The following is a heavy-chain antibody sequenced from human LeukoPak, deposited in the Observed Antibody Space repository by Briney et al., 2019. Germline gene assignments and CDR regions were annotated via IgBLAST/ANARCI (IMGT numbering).Heavy chain of an antibody. CDR1: GFTVSSNY. D-gene: IGHD3-10*01. Sequence: PGGSLRLSCAASGFTVSSNYMSWVRQAPGKGLEWVSVIYSGSSTYYADSVKGRFTISRDNSKNTLFLHMNSLRAEDTAVYSCAKGYYGSGSYGWFDYWGQGTLVTVSS. J-gene: IGHJ4*02. CDR2: IYSGSST. CDR3: AKGYYGSGSYGWFDY. V-gene: IGHV3-53*01.